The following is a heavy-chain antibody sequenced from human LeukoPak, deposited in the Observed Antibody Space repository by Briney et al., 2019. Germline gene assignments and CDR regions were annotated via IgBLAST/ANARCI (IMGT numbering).Heavy chain of an antibody. V-gene: IGHV2-5*02. CDR2: IYWDDDK. CDR3: AHSFDYGDYWGWFDP. J-gene: IGHJ5*02. CDR1: GFSLRTSGVG. Sequence: SGPTLVKPTQTLTLTCTFSGFSLRTSGVGVGWIRQPPGKALEWLALIYWDDDKRYSPSLKSRLTITKDTSKNQVGLTMTNMDPVDTATYYCAHSFDYGDYWGWFDPWGQGTLVTVSS. D-gene: IGHD4-17*01.